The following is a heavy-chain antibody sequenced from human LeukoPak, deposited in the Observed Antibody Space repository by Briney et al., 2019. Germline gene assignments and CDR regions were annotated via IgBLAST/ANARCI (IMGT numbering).Heavy chain of an antibody. D-gene: IGHD6-19*01. CDR1: GFTFSSYA. CDR3: AKDGTDWGIAVAGHIDY. CDR2: ISDSGGST. Sequence: PGGSLRLSCAASGFTFSSYAMTWVRQAPGKGLEWVSGISDSGGSTYYADSVKGRFTISRDNSKNTLYLQMNSLRPEDTAVYYCAKDGTDWGIAVAGHIDYWGQGTLVTVSS. J-gene: IGHJ4*02. V-gene: IGHV3-23*01.